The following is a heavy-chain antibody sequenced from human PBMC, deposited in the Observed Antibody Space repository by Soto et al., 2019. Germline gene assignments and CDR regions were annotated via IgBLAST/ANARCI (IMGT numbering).Heavy chain of an antibody. CDR1: GFTFSSYE. D-gene: IGHD2-21*02. V-gene: IGHV3-48*03. Sequence: GGSLRLSCAASGFTFSSYEMSWVRQAPGKGLEWVSYISSGGGTIYYADSVKGRFTISRDNTKNSLYLQMNTLRAEDTAVYYCARDLGVTNYYYYGMDVWGQGTTATVSS. CDR3: ARDLGVTNYYYYGMDV. J-gene: IGHJ6*02. CDR2: ISSGGGTI.